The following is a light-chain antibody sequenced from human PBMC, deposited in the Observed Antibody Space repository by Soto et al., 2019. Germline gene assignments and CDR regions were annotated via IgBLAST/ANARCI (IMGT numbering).Light chain of an antibody. CDR3: QQSNNWPYT. Sequence: EIVMTQSPATLSVSPGERVTLSCRASQSVSDNLDWYQQKPGQAPRLLIYGASTRATTTPARFSGSGSGAEFTLTISSLQSEDFAVYFCQQSNNWPYTFGQGTKLDIK. CDR2: GAS. J-gene: IGKJ2*01. CDR1: QSVSDN. V-gene: IGKV3-15*01.